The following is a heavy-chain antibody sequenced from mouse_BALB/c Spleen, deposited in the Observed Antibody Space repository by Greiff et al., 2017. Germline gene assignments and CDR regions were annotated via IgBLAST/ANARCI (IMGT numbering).Heavy chain of an antibody. V-gene: IGHV1S29*02. CDR2: IYPYNGGT. D-gene: IGHD2-3*01. Sequence: VHVKQSGPELVKPGASVKISCKASGYTFTDYNMHWVKQSHGKSLEWIGYIYPYNGGTGYNQKFKSKATLTVDNSSSTAYMELRSLTSEDSAVYYCARSIYDGYAMDYWGQGTSVTVSS. J-gene: IGHJ4*01. CDR3: ARSIYDGYAMDY. CDR1: GYTFTDYN.